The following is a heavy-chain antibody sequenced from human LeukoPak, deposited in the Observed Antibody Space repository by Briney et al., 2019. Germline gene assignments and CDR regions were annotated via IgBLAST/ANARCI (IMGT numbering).Heavy chain of an antibody. CDR1: GFTFSSYS. CDR2: ISSSSSYI. D-gene: IGHD6-13*01. V-gene: IGHV3-21*01. CDR3: ARDWVAAAANDAFDI. J-gene: IGHJ3*02. Sequence: KTGGSLRLSCAASGFTFSSYSMNWVRQAPGKGLEWVSSISSSSSYIYYADSVKGRFTISRDNAKNSLYLQMNSLRAEDTAVYYCARDWVAAAANDAFDIWGQGTMVTVSS.